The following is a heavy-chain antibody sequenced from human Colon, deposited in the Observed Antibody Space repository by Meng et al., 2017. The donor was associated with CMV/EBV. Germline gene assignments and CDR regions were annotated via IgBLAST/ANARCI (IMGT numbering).Heavy chain of an antibody. CDR2: IKQDGSEK. V-gene: IGHV3-7*01. D-gene: IGHD3-3*01. Sequence: GESLKISCAASGFTFSSYWMSWVRQAPGKGLQWVANIKQDGSEKYYVDSVKGRFTASRDNARNSLYPQMNSLRAEDTAVYYCARIHYDSWSAYYRDYWGQGALVTVSS. CDR1: GFTFSSYW. J-gene: IGHJ4*02. CDR3: ARIHYDSWSAYYRDY.